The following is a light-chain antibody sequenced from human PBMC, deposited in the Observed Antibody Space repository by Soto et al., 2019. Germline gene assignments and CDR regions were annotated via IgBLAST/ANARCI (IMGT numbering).Light chain of an antibody. CDR3: QKYNSAPLT. CDR2: AAS. CDR1: QGISYY. J-gene: IGKJ4*01. V-gene: IGKV1-27*01. Sequence: DIQMTQSPSSLSASVGDRVTITCRASQGISYYLAWYQQKPGKVPRLLIYAASTLQSGVPSRSSGSGSGSDFTLTISSLQPEDVATYYCQKYNSAPLTFGGGTKVEIK.